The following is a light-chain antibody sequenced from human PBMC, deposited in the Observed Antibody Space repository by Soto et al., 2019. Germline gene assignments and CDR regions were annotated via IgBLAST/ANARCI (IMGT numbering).Light chain of an antibody. CDR3: HLYGSSPPWT. CDR2: GAS. CDR1: QSVSRSY. J-gene: IGKJ1*01. V-gene: IGKV3-20*01. Sequence: EIVLTQSPGTLSLSPGERATLSCRASQSVSRSYLAWYQQKPGQAPRLLIYGASIRATGIPDRFSGSGSGTDISLTINKLEPEDFAVYYCHLYGSSPPWTFGQGTKVEIK.